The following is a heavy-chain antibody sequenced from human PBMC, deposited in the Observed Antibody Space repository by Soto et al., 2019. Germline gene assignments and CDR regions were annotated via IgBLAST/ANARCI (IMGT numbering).Heavy chain of an antibody. V-gene: IGHV3-21*01. J-gene: IGHJ4*02. CDR1: GFTFTRYS. Sequence: EVQLVESGGGLVNPGGSLRLSCAASGFTFTRYSMNWVRQAPGKGLEWVSSISSTTNYIYYADSMKGRFTVSRDNAKNSVYLDMNSLSAEDTAVYYCARESEDLTSNFDYWGQGNLVTVSS. CDR2: ISSTTNYI. CDR3: ARESEDLTSNFDY.